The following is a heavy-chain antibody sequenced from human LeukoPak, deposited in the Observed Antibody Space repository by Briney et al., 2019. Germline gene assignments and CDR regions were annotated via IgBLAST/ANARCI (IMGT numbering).Heavy chain of an antibody. J-gene: IGHJ5*02. D-gene: IGHD6-13*01. CDR3: ARGVLGSSSSRIVLWFDP. CDR1: GYTFTGYY. V-gene: IGHV1-2*02. CDR2: INPNSGGT. Sequence: ASVKVSCKASGYTFTGYYMHWVRQAPGQGLEWMGWINPNSGGTNYAQKFQGRVTMTRDTSISTAYMELSRLRSDDTAVYYCARGVLGSSSSRIVLWFDPWGQGTLVTVSS.